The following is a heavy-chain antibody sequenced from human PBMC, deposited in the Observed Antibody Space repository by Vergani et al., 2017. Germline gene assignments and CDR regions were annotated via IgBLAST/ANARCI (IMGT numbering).Heavy chain of an antibody. CDR2: ISSSGSTI. CDR1: GFTFSCYE. Sequence: EVQLVESGGGLVQPGGSLRLSCAASGFTFSCYEMNWVRQAPGKGLEWVSYISSSGSTIYYADSVKGRFTISRDNAKNSLYLQMNSLRAEDTAVYYCAGDRYSGHDSRFDPWGQGTLVTVSS. CDR3: AGDRYSGHDSRFDP. V-gene: IGHV3-48*03. D-gene: IGHD5-12*01. J-gene: IGHJ5*02.